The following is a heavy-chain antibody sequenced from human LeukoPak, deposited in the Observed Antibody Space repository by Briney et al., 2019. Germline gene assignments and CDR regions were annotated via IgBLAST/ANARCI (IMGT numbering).Heavy chain of an antibody. CDR3: AKDFGYYYVTPSIDY. CDR1: GFTFDDHA. Sequence: GRSLRLSCVASGFTFDDHAMHWVRQAPGKGLEWVSGISRNSGSIGYADSVKGRFTISRDNAKNSLYLQMNSLRAEDTALYYCAKDFGYYYVTPSIDYWGQGTLVTVSS. J-gene: IGHJ4*02. V-gene: IGHV3-9*01. CDR2: ISRNSGSI. D-gene: IGHD3-10*02.